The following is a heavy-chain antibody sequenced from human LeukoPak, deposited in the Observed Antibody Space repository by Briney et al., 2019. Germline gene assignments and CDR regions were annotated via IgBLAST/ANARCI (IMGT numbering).Heavy chain of an antibody. CDR3: ARFHVQWGVGGSEDNWLDP. Sequence: ASVKVSCKASGYSFTSNYIHWVRQAPGQGLEWMGMIYPRDGSTSYAQKFQGRVTVTRDTSTSTVHMELSGLRSEDTAVYYCARFHVQWGVGGSEDNWLDPWGQGTLVTVSS. V-gene: IGHV1-46*01. D-gene: IGHD3-16*01. CDR1: GYSFTSNY. J-gene: IGHJ5*02. CDR2: IYPRDGST.